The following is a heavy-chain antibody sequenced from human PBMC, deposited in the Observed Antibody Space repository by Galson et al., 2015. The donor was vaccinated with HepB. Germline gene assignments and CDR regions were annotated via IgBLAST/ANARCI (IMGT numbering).Heavy chain of an antibody. J-gene: IGHJ4*02. CDR3: ARALTTVTARFDY. CDR1: GYTFTSHY. CDR2: INPSGGST. V-gene: IGHV1-46*01. Sequence: SVKVSCKASGYTFTSHYMHWVRQAPGQGLEWMGIINPSGGSTSYAQKFQGRVTMTRDTSTSTVYMELSSLRSEDTAVYYCARALTTVTARFDYWGQGTLVTVSS. D-gene: IGHD4-17*01.